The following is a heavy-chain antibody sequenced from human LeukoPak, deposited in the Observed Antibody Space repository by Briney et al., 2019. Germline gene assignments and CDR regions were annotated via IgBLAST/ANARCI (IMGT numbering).Heavy chain of an antibody. CDR1: GGSISSGGYY. V-gene: IGHV4-31*03. CDR2: IYYSGST. J-gene: IGHJ5*02. Sequence: TLSLTCTVSGGSISSGGYYWSWIRQHPGKGLEWIGYIYYSGSTYYNPSLKSRVTISVDTSKNQFSLKLSSVTAADTAVYYCARAYSSGWDNWFDPWGQGTLVTASS. CDR3: ARAYSSGWDNWFDP. D-gene: IGHD6-19*01.